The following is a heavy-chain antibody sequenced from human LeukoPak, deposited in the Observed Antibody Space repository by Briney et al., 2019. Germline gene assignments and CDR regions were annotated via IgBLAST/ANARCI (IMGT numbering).Heavy chain of an antibody. J-gene: IGHJ4*02. CDR3: ARDRCSSTSCYTFGW. CDR1: GYTFTSYA. CDR2: INPNSGGT. Sequence: ASVKVSCKASGYTFTSYAMHWVRQAPGQRLEWMGWINPNSGGTNYAQKFQGRVTMTRDTSISTAYMELSRLRSDDTAVYYCARDRCSSTSCYTFGWWGQGTLVTVSS. V-gene: IGHV1-2*02. D-gene: IGHD2-2*02.